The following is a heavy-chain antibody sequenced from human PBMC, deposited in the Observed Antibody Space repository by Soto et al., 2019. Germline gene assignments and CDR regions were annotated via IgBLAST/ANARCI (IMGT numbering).Heavy chain of an antibody. J-gene: IGHJ5*02. CDR1: GGTFSSYA. Sequence: QVQLVQSGAEVKKPGSSVKVSCKASGGTFSSYAISWVRQAPGQGLEWMGGIIPIFGTANYAQKFQGRVIPICVPAQYAQEFQGRVRITADESTSTAYMELSSLRSEDTAVYYCARVRLHYDFWSGWFDPWGQGTLVTVSS. CDR2: IIPIFGTA. D-gene: IGHD3-3*01. CDR3: ARVRLHYDFWSGWFDP. V-gene: IGHV1-69*12.